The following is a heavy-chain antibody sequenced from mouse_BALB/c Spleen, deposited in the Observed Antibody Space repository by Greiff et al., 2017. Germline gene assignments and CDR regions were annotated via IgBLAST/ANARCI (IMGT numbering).Heavy chain of an antibody. D-gene: IGHD1-2*01. CDR1: GFTFSSFG. CDR2: ISSGSSTI. J-gene: IGHJ4*01. Sequence: EVQLVESGGGLVQPGGSRKLSCAASGFTFSSFGMHWVRQAPEKGLEWVAYISSGSSTIYYADTVKGRFTISRDNPKNTLFLQMTSLRSEDTAMYYCARSCHYDVGYYAMDYWGQGTSVTVSS. V-gene: IGHV5-17*02. CDR3: ARSCHYDVGYYAMDY.